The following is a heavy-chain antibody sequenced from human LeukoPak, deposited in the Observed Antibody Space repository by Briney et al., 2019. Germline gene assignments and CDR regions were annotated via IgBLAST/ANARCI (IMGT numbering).Heavy chain of an antibody. J-gene: IGHJ4*02. CDR3: AKAYYYDSSGYYFPFDY. D-gene: IGHD3-22*01. CDR2: ISSSSTYI. Sequence: PGRSLRLSCAASGFTFSSYSMNWVRQAPGKGLEWVSSISSSSTYIYYTYSVKCRFTISRDNAKNSLYLQMNSLRAEDRAVYYCAKAYYYDSSGYYFPFDYWGQGTLVTVSS. V-gene: IGHV3-21*04. CDR1: GFTFSSYS.